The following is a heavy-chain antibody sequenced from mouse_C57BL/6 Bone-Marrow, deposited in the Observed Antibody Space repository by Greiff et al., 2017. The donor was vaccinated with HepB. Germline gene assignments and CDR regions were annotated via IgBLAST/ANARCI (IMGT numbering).Heavy chain of an antibody. CDR1: GYTFTSYG. CDR3: ARYIYYYGSNAMDY. D-gene: IGHD1-1*01. V-gene: IGHV1-81*01. Sequence: LQESGAELARPGASVKLSCKASGYTFTSYGISWVKQRTGQGLEWIGEIYPRSGNTYYNEKFKGKATLTADKSSSTAYMELRSLTSEDSAVYFCARYIYYYGSNAMDYWGQGTSVTGSS. CDR2: IYPRSGNT. J-gene: IGHJ4*01.